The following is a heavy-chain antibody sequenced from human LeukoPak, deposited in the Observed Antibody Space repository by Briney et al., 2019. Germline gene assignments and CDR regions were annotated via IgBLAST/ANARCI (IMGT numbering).Heavy chain of an antibody. CDR2: INTNTGNP. CDR1: GYTFTNYA. V-gene: IGHV7-4-1*02. J-gene: IGHJ5*02. CDR3: ARDPGDDIAVPGDP. D-gene: IGHD2-2*01. Sequence: VSVQVSCKASGYTFTNYAINWVRQAPGQGLEWMGWINTNTGNPTYAQGFTGRFVFSLDTSVSTAYLQISSLKAEDTAVYYCARDPGDDIAVPGDPWGQGTLVTVSS.